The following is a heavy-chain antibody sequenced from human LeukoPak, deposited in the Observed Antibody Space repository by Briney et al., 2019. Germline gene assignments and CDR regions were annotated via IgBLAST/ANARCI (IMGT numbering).Heavy chain of an antibody. Sequence: PGGSLRLSCAASGFTFSSYGMHWVRQAPGKVLEWVAVISYDGSNKYYADSVKGRFTISRDNSKNTLYLQMNSLRAEDTAVYYCAKESGDYDSSGYGAFDIWGQGTMVTVSS. CDR3: AKESGDYDSSGYGAFDI. CDR2: ISYDGSNK. J-gene: IGHJ3*02. V-gene: IGHV3-30*18. CDR1: GFTFSSYG. D-gene: IGHD3-22*01.